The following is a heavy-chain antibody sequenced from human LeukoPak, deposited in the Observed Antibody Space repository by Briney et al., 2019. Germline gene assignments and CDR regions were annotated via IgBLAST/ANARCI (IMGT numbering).Heavy chain of an antibody. D-gene: IGHD1-1*01. J-gene: IGHJ4*02. CDR2: INPSGGST. CDR1: GYTFTNYY. V-gene: IGHV1-46*01. Sequence: GASVKVSCKASGYTFTNYYMHWVRQAPGQGLEWMGIINPSGGSTRYAQKFQVRVTMTRDTSTSTVYMELSSLRSEDTAVCYCARGGTGTTSFDYWGQGTLVTVSS. CDR3: ARGGTGTTSFDY.